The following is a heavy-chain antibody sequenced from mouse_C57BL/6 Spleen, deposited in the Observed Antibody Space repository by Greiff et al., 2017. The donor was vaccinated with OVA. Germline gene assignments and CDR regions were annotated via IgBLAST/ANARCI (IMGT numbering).Heavy chain of an antibody. CDR3: ARADGYDGYYYAMDY. V-gene: IGHV1-77*01. Sequence: QVQLQQSGAELVKPGASVKISCKASGYTFTDYYINWVKQRPGQGLEWIGKIGPGSGSTYYNEKFKGKATLTADKSSSTAYMQLSSLTSEDSAVXFCARADGYDGYYYAMDYWGQGTSVTVSS. CDR2: IGPGSGST. CDR1: GYTFTDYY. J-gene: IGHJ4*01. D-gene: IGHD2-2*01.